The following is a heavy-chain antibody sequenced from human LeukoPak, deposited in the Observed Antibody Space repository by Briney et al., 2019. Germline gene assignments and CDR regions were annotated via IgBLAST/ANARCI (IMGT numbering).Heavy chain of an antibody. CDR3: ARDRGLCSGGRCYSGGFDY. CDR2: ITPIFGTA. Sequence: SVKVSCKASGGTFSSYAISWVRQAPGQGLEWMGGITPIFGTANYAQKFQGRVTITADESTSTAYMELSSLRSEDTAVYYCARDRGLCSGGRCYSGGFDYWGQGTLVTVSS. V-gene: IGHV1-69*01. J-gene: IGHJ4*02. D-gene: IGHD2-15*01. CDR1: GGTFSSYA.